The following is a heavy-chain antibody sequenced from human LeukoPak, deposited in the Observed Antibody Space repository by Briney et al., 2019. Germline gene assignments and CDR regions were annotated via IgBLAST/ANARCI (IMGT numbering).Heavy chain of an antibody. CDR3: AKVGGCSSTSCYHDAFDI. Sequence: GRSLRLSCAASGFTFSSYGMHWVRQAPGKGLEWVAVISYDGSNKYYADSVKGRFTISRDNSKNTLYLQMNRLRAEDTAVYYCAKVGGCSSTSCYHDAFDIWGQGTMVTVSS. J-gene: IGHJ3*02. CDR2: ISYDGSNK. CDR1: GFTFSSYG. D-gene: IGHD2-2*01. V-gene: IGHV3-30*18.